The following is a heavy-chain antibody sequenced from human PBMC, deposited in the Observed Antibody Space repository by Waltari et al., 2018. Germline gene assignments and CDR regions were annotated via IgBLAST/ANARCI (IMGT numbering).Heavy chain of an antibody. D-gene: IGHD3-16*02. CDR1: GGSISSSSYY. CDR2: IYYSGST. CDR3: ARLDYDYVWGSYRYKSFDY. J-gene: IGHJ4*02. Sequence: QLQLQESGPGLVKPSETLSLTCTVSGGSISSSSYYWGWLRQPPGTGLEWIGSIYYSGSTYYNPSLKSRVTISVDTSKNQFSLKLSSVTAADTAVYYCARLDYDYVWGSYRYKSFDYWGQGTLVTVSS. V-gene: IGHV4-39*01.